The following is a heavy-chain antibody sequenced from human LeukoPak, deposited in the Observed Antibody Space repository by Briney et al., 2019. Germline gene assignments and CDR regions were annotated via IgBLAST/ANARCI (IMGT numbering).Heavy chain of an antibody. CDR3: ARRLGSGSYSL. V-gene: IGHV3-23*01. D-gene: IGHD3-10*01. Sequence: GGSLRLSCAGSGFPFSIYGMNWVRQAPGKGLEWVSGISPGGGPTYYADSVKGRFTISRDDSKNTLYLQMNNLRAEDTAVYYCARRLGSGSYSLWGQGTLVTVSS. CDR2: ISPGGGPT. J-gene: IGHJ4*02. CDR1: GFPFSIYG.